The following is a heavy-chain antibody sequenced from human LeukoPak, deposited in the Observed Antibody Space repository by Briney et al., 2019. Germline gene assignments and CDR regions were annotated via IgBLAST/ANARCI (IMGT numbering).Heavy chain of an antibody. CDR2: ISSSGSAI. CDR3: ARPNYDVLTGFYGYFDY. V-gene: IGHV3-11*04. D-gene: IGHD3-9*01. J-gene: IGHJ4*02. CDR1: GFTFSDYY. Sequence: PGGSLRLSCAASGFTFSDYYMSWIRQAPGKGLEWVSYISSSGSAIYYADSVKGRFTISRDNAKNSMYLQMNSLRAEDTAVYYCARPNYDVLTGFYGYFDYWGQGTLVTVSS.